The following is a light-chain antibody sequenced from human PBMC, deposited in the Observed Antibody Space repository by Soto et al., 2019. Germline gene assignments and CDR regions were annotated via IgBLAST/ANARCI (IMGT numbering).Light chain of an antibody. Sequence: EIVMTPSPATLSLSPGERATPSCRASQSVSSNLAWYQQKPGQAPRLLIYGASTRATGIPARFSGSGSGTEFTLTISSLQSEDFAVYYCQQYNNWPQTFGQGTKVDIK. CDR3: QQYNNWPQT. J-gene: IGKJ1*01. CDR1: QSVSSN. V-gene: IGKV3-15*01. CDR2: GAS.